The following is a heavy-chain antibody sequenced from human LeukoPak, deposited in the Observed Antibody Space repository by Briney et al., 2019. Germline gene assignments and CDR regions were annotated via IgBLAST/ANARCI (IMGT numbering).Heavy chain of an antibody. Sequence: GASVKVSCKASGYTFTSYGISWVRQAPGQGLEWMGGIIPIFGTANYAQKFQGRVTITADKSTSTAYMELSSLRSEDTAVYYCARDVWFGELPLFGYMDVWGKGTTVTVSS. V-gene: IGHV1-69*06. D-gene: IGHD3-10*01. CDR2: IIPIFGTA. CDR3: ARDVWFGELPLFGYMDV. CDR1: GYTFTSYG. J-gene: IGHJ6*03.